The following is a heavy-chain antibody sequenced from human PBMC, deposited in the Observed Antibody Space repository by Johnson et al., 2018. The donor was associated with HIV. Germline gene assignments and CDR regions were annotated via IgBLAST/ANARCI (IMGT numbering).Heavy chain of an antibody. CDR3: VKDSDTYYYGSGDAFDI. Sequence: VQVVESGGVAVQPGGSLRLSCAASGFSSDDYAMHWVRQAPGKGLEWVSLISWDGGNTYYADSVKGRFIISRDNSKESLYLQMNSLRAEDTALYFCVKDSDTYYYGSGDAFDIWGRGTMVTVSS. D-gene: IGHD3-10*01. CDR1: GFSSDDYA. J-gene: IGHJ3*02. CDR2: ISWDGGNT. V-gene: IGHV3-43D*03.